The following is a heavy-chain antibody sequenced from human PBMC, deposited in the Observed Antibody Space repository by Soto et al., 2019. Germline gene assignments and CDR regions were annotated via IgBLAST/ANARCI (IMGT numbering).Heavy chain of an antibody. J-gene: IGHJ5*02. D-gene: IGHD6-13*01. CDR1: GFTFSAYW. CDR2: IDRGGSAT. V-gene: IGHV3-7*03. Sequence: PGGSLRLSCAASGFTFSAYWMSWVRQAPGTGLEWVANIDRGGSATFYVGSVKGRFTIARDNSKNTLYLQMNSLRAEDTAVYYCAELNAAGANWFDPWGQGTLVTVSS. CDR3: AELNAAGANWFDP.